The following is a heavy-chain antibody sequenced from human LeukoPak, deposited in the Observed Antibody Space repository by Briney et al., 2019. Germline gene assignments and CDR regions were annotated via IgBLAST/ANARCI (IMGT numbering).Heavy chain of an antibody. CDR2: IKQDGTEK. J-gene: IGHJ6*02. D-gene: IGHD2-15*01. V-gene: IGHV3-7*01. Sequence: GGSLRLSCAASGFTCSRYWMSWVRQAPGKGQEWVANIKQDGTEKYYVDSVKGRFTISRDNAKNSLYLQMNSLRAEDTAVYYCAREPPPSIYCSGGSCYSDYYGMDVWGQGTTVTVSS. CDR1: GFTCSRYW. CDR3: AREPPPSIYCSGGSCYSDYYGMDV.